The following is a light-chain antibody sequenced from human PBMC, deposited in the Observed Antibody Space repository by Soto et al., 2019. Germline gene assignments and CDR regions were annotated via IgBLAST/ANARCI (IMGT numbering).Light chain of an antibody. CDR2: TAS. Sequence: DIQMTQSPSSVSASVGDRLTITCRASQGIGTWLAWYQQKPGKAPKLLIYTASSLHSGVPSRFSDSGSGTDFTLTINSLQPEDFATYSCQQTNIFPGTFGQGTKLEIK. V-gene: IGKV1-12*01. CDR3: QQTNIFPGT. CDR1: QGIGTW. J-gene: IGKJ2*01.